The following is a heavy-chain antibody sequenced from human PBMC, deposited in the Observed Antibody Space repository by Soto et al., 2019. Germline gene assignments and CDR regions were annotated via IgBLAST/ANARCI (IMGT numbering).Heavy chain of an antibody. CDR3: ARGGTVVVVAATLLYSYGTDV. V-gene: IGHV3-20*04. CDR2: INWNGGST. CDR1: GFTFDDYG. Sequence: GGSLRLSCAASGFTFDDYGMSWVRQAPGKGLEWVSGINWNGGSTGYADSVKGRFTISRDNAKNSLYLQMNSLRAEDTALYYCARGGTVVVVAATLLYSYGTDVCGQGPTVTVSS. J-gene: IGHJ6*02. D-gene: IGHD2-15*01.